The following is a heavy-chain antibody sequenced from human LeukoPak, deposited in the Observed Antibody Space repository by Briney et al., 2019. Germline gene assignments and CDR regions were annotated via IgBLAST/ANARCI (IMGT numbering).Heavy chain of an antibody. CDR2: ISSSSTTI. J-gene: IGHJ4*02. V-gene: IGHV3-48*04. D-gene: IGHD6-13*01. Sequence: GGSLRLSCAASGFTFSSYSINWVRQAPGKGLEWVSYISSSSTTIYYADFVKGRFTISRDNAKNSLYLQMNSLRAEDTAVYYCATSSSYDWGQGTLVTVSS. CDR3: ATSSSYD. CDR1: GFTFSSYS.